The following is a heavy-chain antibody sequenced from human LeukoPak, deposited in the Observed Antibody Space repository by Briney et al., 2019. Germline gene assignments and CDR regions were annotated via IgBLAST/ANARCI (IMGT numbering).Heavy chain of an antibody. D-gene: IGHD6-13*01. J-gene: IGHJ4*01. CDR1: GFTFSSYW. V-gene: IGHV3-7*01. CDR2: IKQDGGEK. Sequence: GGSLRLSCAVSGFTFSSYWMNWVRQAPGKGLEWVASIKQDGGEKSYVDSVKGRFTISRGNAKNSLYLQMSSLRAEDTAVYYCARDGTAAGLYFDLWGQGTLVTVSS. CDR3: ARDGTAAGLYFDL.